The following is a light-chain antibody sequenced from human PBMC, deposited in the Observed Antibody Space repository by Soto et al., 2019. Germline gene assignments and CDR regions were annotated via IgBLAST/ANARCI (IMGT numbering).Light chain of an antibody. Sequence: EIVLTQSPGTMSLSPGERVTLSCRASQSVSSSFLAWFQQKPGQAPRLVIYGASSRATGIPARFSGSGSGTDFTLTISSLEPEDFAVYYCQQRSNWPPITFGQGTRLEIK. V-gene: IGKV3-11*01. CDR2: GAS. CDR3: QQRSNWPPIT. CDR1: QSVSSS. J-gene: IGKJ5*01.